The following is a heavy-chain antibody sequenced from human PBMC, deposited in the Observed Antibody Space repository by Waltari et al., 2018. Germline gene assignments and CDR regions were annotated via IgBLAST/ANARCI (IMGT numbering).Heavy chain of an antibody. D-gene: IGHD3-22*01. Sequence: QVQLQESGPGLVKPSQTLSLTCTVSGGSISSGSYYWNWIRQPAGKGLEWIGYIYTSGSTNYNPSLKSRVTISVDTSKNQFSLKLSSVTAADTAVYYCARERGTYYYDSSGYYPWGQGTLVTVSS. CDR1: GGSISSGSYY. CDR2: IYTSGST. V-gene: IGHV4-61*09. CDR3: ARERGTYYYDSSGYYP. J-gene: IGHJ5*02.